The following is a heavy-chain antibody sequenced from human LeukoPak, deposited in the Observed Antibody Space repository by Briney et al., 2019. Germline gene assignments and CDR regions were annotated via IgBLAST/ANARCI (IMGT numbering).Heavy chain of an antibody. Sequence: SETLSLTCAVYGGSFSGYYWSWIRQPPGKGLEWIGEINHSGSTNYNPSLKSRVTISVDTSKNQFSLKLSSVTAADTAVYYCATASGYYYRYFDYWGQGTLVTVSS. CDR2: INHSGST. CDR3: ATASGYYYRYFDY. CDR1: GGSFSGYY. V-gene: IGHV4-34*01. J-gene: IGHJ4*02. D-gene: IGHD3-22*01.